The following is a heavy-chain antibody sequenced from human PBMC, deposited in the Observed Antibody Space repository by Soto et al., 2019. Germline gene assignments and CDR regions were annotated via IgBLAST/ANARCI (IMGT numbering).Heavy chain of an antibody. V-gene: IGHV1-69*12. J-gene: IGHJ2*01. CDR3: ARGNHRWLQLWYFDL. Sequence: QVQLVQSGAEVKKPGSSVTVSCKASGGTFSSYTISWVRQAPGQGLEWMGGIIPIFGTANYAQKFQGRVTITADESTITDDMELSSLRSEDTAVYYCARGNHRWLQLWYFDLWGRGTLVTVSS. CDR2: IIPIFGTA. CDR1: GGTFSSYT. D-gene: IGHD5-12*01.